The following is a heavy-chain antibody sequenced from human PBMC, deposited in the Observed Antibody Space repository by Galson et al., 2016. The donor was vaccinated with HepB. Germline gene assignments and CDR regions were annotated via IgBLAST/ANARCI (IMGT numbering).Heavy chain of an antibody. D-gene: IGHD6-6*01. CDR1: GGSISSYH. J-gene: IGHJ4*02. CDR2: IQYSGSI. V-gene: IGHV4-59*08. Sequence: SETLSLTCTVSGGSISSYHWSWIRQSPGKGLEWMGYIQYSGSIEYQPSLKGRLTISADPSKSQLSLKLTSVTAADTAVYYCARPKDYLGSSFDCWGQGILVTVSS. CDR3: ARPKDYLGSSFDC.